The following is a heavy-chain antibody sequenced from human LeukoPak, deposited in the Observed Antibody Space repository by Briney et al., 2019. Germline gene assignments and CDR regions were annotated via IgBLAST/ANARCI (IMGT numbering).Heavy chain of an antibody. J-gene: IGHJ4*02. CDR1: EFTFSNYA. D-gene: IGHD3-9*01. Sequence: GGSLRLSCAASEFTFSNYAMNWVRQAPGKGLEWVSGISGGGGSTYYADSVKGRFTISRDNSKNTLYLQMDSLRAEDTALYYCAKGYDILTAYLDSWGQGTLVTVSS. CDR2: ISGGGGST. V-gene: IGHV3-23*01. CDR3: AKGYDILTAYLDS.